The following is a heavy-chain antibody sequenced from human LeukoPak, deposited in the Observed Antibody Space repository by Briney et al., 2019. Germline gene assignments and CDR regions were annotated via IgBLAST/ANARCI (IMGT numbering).Heavy chain of an antibody. Sequence: SVRVSCKPSGGSFRYYDISWVRQAPGQGLEWMGRSIPLYATTKYAQRFQGRVTIITDASATTAYMELSSLRSEDMAVYYCATASVPGAIEGPFDALDTWGQGTMVTVSS. J-gene: IGHJ3*02. CDR1: GGSFRYYD. CDR2: SIPLYATT. D-gene: IGHD2-2*02. CDR3: ATASVPGAIEGPFDALDT. V-gene: IGHV1-69*05.